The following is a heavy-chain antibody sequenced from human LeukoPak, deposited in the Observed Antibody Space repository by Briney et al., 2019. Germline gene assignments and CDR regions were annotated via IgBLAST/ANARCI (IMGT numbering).Heavy chain of an antibody. CDR1: GYSFTSYC. CDR3: ATYDYGSGRYMFDY. CDR2: IFPGDSDT. J-gene: IGHJ4*02. V-gene: IGHV5-51*01. Sequence: GESLNISFQGSGYSFTSYCIGWVRPMPGKGLEWMGMIFPGDSDTRYSPSFQGQVTISADKSISTAYLQWSSLKASDSAMYYCATYDYGSGRYMFDYWGQGTLVTVSS. D-gene: IGHD3-10*01.